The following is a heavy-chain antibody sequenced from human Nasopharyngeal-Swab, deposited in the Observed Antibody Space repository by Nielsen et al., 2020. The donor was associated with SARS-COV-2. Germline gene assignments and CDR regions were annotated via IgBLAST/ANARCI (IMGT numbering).Heavy chain of an antibody. CDR3: ARGPISIVVAQYYFDY. CDR1: GGTISSYY. D-gene: IGHD3-22*01. V-gene: IGHV4-59*08. J-gene: IGHJ4*02. Sequence: SETLSLTCTVSGGTISSYYRSWIRQPPGKGLEWIGSIYYSGSTNYNPSLKSRVTISVDTSKNQFSLKLSSVTAADTAVYYCARGPISIVVAQYYFDYWGQGTLVTVSS. CDR2: IYYSGST.